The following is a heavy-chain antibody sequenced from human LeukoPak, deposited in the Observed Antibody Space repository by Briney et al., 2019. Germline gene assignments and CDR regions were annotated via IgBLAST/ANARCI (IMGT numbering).Heavy chain of an antibody. CDR2: INQDGGEE. Sequence: LSLTCAVSGGSISSGGYSWSWVRQAPGKGLEWVANINQDGGEEYYGDSVKGRFSISRDNLKDTLYLQLNSLRAEDTAVYYCARDRVWTVLYWGQGTLVSVSS. CDR1: GGSISSGGYS. J-gene: IGHJ4*02. V-gene: IGHV3-7*01. CDR3: ARDRVWTVLY. D-gene: IGHD3/OR15-3a*01.